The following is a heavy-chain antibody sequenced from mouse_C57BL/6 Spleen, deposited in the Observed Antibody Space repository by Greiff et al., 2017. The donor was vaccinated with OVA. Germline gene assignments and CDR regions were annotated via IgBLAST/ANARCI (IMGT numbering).Heavy chain of an antibody. CDR1: GFTFSSYA. Sequence: EVKVVESGEGLVKPGGSLKLSCAASGFTFSSYAMSWVRQTPEKRLEWVAYISSGGDYIYYADTVKGRFTISRDNARNTLYLQMSSLKSEDTAMYYCTRDRGDYGSSSYYYAMDYWGQGTSVTVSS. CDR2: ISSGGDYI. J-gene: IGHJ4*01. D-gene: IGHD1-1*01. V-gene: IGHV5-9-1*02. CDR3: TRDRGDYGSSSYYYAMDY.